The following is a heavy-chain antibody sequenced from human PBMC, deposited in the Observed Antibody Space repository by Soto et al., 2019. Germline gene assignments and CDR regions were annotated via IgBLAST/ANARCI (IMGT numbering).Heavy chain of an antibody. D-gene: IGHD5-12*01. J-gene: IGHJ1*01. V-gene: IGHV4-59*01. CDR2: IYYSGST. CDR1: GGSITNYY. Sequence: PSETLSLTCTVSGGSITNYYWSWIRQPPGKGLEWIGYIYYSGSTNYNPSLKSRVTMSVDTSKNQFSLKLSSVTAADTAVYYCPRGLGAIAYWGHGTPVTVSS. CDR3: PRGLGAIAY.